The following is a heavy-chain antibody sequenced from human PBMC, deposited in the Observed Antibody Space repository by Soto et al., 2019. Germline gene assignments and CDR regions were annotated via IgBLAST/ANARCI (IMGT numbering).Heavy chain of an antibody. CDR1: GFTFSTYH. D-gene: IGHD4-17*01. CDR2: IHSGGSRI. CDR3: AREGSTVTTSYHYAMDV. J-gene: IGHJ6*02. V-gene: IGHV3-48*03. Sequence: EVQLVESGGGLVQPGGSLILSCAASGFTFSTYHMNWVRQAPGKGLEWVSYIHSGGSRIYYADSVKGRFTISRDNAKNSLYLQMNSLRAEDTAVYYCAREGSTVTTSYHYAMDVWGQGTTVTVSS.